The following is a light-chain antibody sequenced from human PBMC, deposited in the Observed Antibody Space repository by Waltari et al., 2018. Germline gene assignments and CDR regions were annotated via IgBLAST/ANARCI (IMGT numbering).Light chain of an antibody. Sequence: EIVLTQSPGTLSLSPGEGATLSCRASQYVNIRYLAWYHQKPGQAPSLLIYDTSTRAAGIPDRFSGSGAGGNFTLTISRLEPEDFAVYYCQQHDTLPRVTFGGGTKVEIK. V-gene: IGKV3-20*01. CDR3: QQHDTLPRVT. J-gene: IGKJ4*02. CDR2: DTS. CDR1: QYVNIRY.